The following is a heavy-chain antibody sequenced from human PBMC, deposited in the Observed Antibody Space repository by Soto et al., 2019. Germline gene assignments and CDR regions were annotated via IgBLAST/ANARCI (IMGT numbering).Heavy chain of an antibody. CDR2: ISSSSSTI. CDR1: GFTFSSYS. V-gene: IGHV3-48*01. D-gene: IGHD1-1*01. CDR3: AREDWNDLNYMDV. Sequence: EVQLVESGGGLVQPGGSLRLSCAASGFTFSSYSMNWVRQAPGKGLEWVSYISSSSSTIYYADSVKGRFTISRDNAKNSLYLQMNSLRAEDTAVYYCAREDWNDLNYMDVWGKGTTVTVSS. J-gene: IGHJ6*03.